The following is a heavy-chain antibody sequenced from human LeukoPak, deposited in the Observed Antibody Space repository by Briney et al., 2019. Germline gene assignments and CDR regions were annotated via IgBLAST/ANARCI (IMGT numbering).Heavy chain of an antibody. CDR3: ARVSPYGSGSCLDN. V-gene: IGHV3-21*01. CDR2: ISSSSSYI. Sequence: MTGGSLRLSCAASGFTFSSYSMNWVRQAPGKGLEWVSSISSSSSYIYYADSVKGRFTISRDNAKNSLYLQMNSLRAEDTAVYYCARVSPYGSGSCLDNWGQGTLVTVSS. CDR1: GFTFSSYS. J-gene: IGHJ4*02. D-gene: IGHD3-10*01.